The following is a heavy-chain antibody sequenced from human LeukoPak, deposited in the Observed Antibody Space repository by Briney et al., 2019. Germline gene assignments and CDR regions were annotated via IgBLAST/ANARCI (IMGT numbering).Heavy chain of an antibody. Sequence: GGSLRLSCAASGFTLSNVWMSWVRQAPGKGLEWVGRMKSKSGGGTTDYAAPVRGRFTISRDDSKNTLYLQVNSLKTEDTAVYYCTRSGYPFDYWGQGTLVTVSS. CDR1: GFTLSNVW. CDR2: MKSKSGGGTT. V-gene: IGHV3-15*01. D-gene: IGHD5-12*01. J-gene: IGHJ4*02. CDR3: TRSGYPFDY.